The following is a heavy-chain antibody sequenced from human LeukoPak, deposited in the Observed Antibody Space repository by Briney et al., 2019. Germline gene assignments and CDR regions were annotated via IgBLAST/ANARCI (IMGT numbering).Heavy chain of an antibody. CDR3: ARDFLWGSGSR. D-gene: IGHD3-10*01. V-gene: IGHV3-30*04. CDR1: GFTFSSYA. Sequence: PGGSLRLPCAASGFTFSSYAMHWVRQAPGKGLEWVAVISYDGSNKYYADSVKGRFTISRDNSKNTLYLQMNSLRAEDTAVYYCARDFLWGSGSRWGQGTLVTVSS. CDR2: ISYDGSNK. J-gene: IGHJ4*02.